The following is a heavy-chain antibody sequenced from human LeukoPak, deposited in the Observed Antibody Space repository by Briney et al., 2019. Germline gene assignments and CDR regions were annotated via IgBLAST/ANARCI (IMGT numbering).Heavy chain of an antibody. Sequence: ASVKVSCKASGYTFTSYGISWVRQAPGQGLEWMGWISAYNGNTNYAQKLQGRVTMTTDTSTSTAYMELRSLRSDDTAVYYCARDRDYGDYDVGSYFDCWGQGTLVTVSS. V-gene: IGHV1-18*01. D-gene: IGHD4-17*01. J-gene: IGHJ4*02. CDR1: GYTFTSYG. CDR2: ISAYNGNT. CDR3: ARDRDYGDYDVGSYFDC.